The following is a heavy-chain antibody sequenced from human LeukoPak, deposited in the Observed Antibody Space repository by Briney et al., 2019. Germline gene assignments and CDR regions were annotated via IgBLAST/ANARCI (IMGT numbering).Heavy chain of an antibody. D-gene: IGHD4-17*01. CDR3: ARDQFPLMTTVTTPYY. J-gene: IGHJ4*02. CDR2: ISSSSSTI. CDR1: GFTFSSYS. Sequence: GGSLRLSCAASGFTFSSYSMNWVRQAPGKGLEWVSYISSSSSTIYYADSVKGRFTISRDNAKNSLYLQMNSLRAEDTAVYYCARDQFPLMTTVTTPYYWGQGTLVTVSS. V-gene: IGHV3-48*04.